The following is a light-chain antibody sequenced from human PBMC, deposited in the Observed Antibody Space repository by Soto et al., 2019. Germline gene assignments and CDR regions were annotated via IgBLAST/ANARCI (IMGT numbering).Light chain of an antibody. CDR1: QSITSF. J-gene: IGKJ5*01. CDR2: AAS. Sequence: DIQMTQSPSSLSASVGDRVTITCRASQSITSFLNWYQHKPGNAPKLLIYAASNLQSGVPSRFSGSGSGTDFTLTISRLQPADFATYYCQQSYSTPPITFGPGTRLEIK. CDR3: QQSYSTPPIT. V-gene: IGKV1-39*01.